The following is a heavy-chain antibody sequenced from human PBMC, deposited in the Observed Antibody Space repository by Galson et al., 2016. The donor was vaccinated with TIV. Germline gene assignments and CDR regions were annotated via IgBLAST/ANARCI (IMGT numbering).Heavy chain of an antibody. CDR1: GFTFSRYG. Sequence: SLRLSCATSGFTFSRYGMHWVRQAPGKGLEWVAVIWYEGNNRDYADSVKGRFTISRDNSKNTLYPHMNSLRVEDTAVYYCARMFGLDSGYDAWGQGTLVTAPS. CDR3: ARMFGLDSGYDA. D-gene: IGHD5-12*01. V-gene: IGHV3-33*01. J-gene: IGHJ5*02. CDR2: IWYEGNNR.